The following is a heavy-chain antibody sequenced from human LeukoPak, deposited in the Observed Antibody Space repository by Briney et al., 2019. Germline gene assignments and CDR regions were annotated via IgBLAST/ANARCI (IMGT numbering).Heavy chain of an antibody. D-gene: IGHD3-16*02. J-gene: IGHJ5*02. CDR2: IYYSGST. CDR3: ARFIDEIDNWFDP. V-gene: IGHV4-39*07. Sequence: SETLSLTCTVSGGSISSSGYYWGWIRQPPGKGLEWIGSIYYSGSTYYNPSLKSRVTISVDTSKNQFSLKLSSVTAADTAVYYCARFIDEIDNWFDPWGQGTLVTVSS. CDR1: GGSISSSGYY.